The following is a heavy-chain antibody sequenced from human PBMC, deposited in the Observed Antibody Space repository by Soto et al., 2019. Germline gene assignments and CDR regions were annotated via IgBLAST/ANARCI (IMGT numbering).Heavy chain of an antibody. CDR3: ARAGSYIVVIPAADPYYYGMDV. Sequence: ASVKVSCKASGYTFTSYGISWVRQAPGQGLEWMGWISAYNGNTNYAQKFQGRVTITADESTSTAYMELSSLRSEDTAVYYCARAGSYIVVIPAADPYYYGMDVWGQGTTVTVSS. J-gene: IGHJ6*02. CDR2: ISAYNGNT. V-gene: IGHV1-18*04. CDR1: GYTFTSYG. D-gene: IGHD2-2*01.